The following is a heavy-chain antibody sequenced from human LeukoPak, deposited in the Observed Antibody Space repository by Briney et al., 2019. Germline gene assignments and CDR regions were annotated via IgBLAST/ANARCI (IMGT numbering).Heavy chain of an antibody. CDR3: ARQEYYYDSSGYFPFDY. D-gene: IGHD3-22*01. V-gene: IGHV4-34*01. Sequence: KPSETLSLTCAVYGGSFSGNYWGWIRQPPGKGLEWLGSIYHSGSTYYNPSLKSRVTISVDTSKNQFSLKLSSVTAADTAVYYCARQEYYYDSSGYFPFDYWGQGTLVTVSS. J-gene: IGHJ4*02. CDR1: GGSFSGNY. CDR2: IYHSGST.